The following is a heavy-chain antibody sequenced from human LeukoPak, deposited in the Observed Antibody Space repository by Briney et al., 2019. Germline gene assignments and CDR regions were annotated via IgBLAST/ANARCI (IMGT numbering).Heavy chain of an antibody. Sequence: GGSLRLSCAASGFTFGSYAMSWVRQAPGKGLEWVSAISGSGGSTYYADSVKGRFTISRDNSKNTLYLQMNSLRAEDTAVYYCAKFGGIPYYGSGISAYFDYWGQGTLVTVSS. D-gene: IGHD3-10*01. CDR1: GFTFGSYA. J-gene: IGHJ4*02. CDR3: AKFGGIPYYGSGISAYFDY. CDR2: ISGSGGST. V-gene: IGHV3-23*01.